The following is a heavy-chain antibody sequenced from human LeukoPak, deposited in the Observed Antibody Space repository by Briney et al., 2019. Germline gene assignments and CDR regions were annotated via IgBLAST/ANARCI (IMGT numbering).Heavy chain of an antibody. Sequence: GGSRRLSCAASGFTFSNYAMSWVRQAPGKGLEWVSGISGSGGRTYYADSVKGRFTISRDNSQNTVYLEMNILRAENTAVYYCARDGKNHYYDYWGQGTLVTVST. D-gene: IGHD1-14*01. V-gene: IGHV3-23*01. CDR2: ISGSGGRT. CDR3: ARDGKNHYYDY. CDR1: GFTFSNYA. J-gene: IGHJ4*02.